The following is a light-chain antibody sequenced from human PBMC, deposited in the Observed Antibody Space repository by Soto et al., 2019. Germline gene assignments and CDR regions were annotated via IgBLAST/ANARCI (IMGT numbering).Light chain of an antibody. Sequence: DIQMTQSPSSLSASVGDRVTITCRASQSISSYLNWYQQKPGKAPKLLIYAASSLQSGVPSRFSGSGSGTDFTLTISSLQHEDFATYYCQQSYSTLLSFGPGTKVDIK. V-gene: IGKV1-39*01. CDR1: QSISSY. CDR2: AAS. J-gene: IGKJ3*01. CDR3: QQSYSTLLS.